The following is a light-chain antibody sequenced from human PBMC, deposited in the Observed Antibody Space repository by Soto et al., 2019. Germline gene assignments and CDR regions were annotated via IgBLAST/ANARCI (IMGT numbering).Light chain of an antibody. CDR1: SSDVGGYNY. Sequence: QSALTQPRSVSGSPGQSVAISCTGTSSDVGGYNYISWYQQHPGKAPKLIIYDVTKRPSGVPDRFSGSSSGNTASLTISGLQAEDEADYFCCSYAGSYSYVLGNGTKVTVL. V-gene: IGLV2-11*01. CDR2: DVT. CDR3: CSYAGSYSYV. J-gene: IGLJ1*01.